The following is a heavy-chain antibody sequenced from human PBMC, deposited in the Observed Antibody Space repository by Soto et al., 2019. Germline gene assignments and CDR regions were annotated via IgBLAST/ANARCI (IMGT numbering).Heavy chain of an antibody. J-gene: IGHJ4*02. Sequence: ASVKVSCKASGYTFTGYYMHWVRQDPGQGLEWMGWINPNTGGTNYAQKFQGRVTMTRDTSISTDYMDLSRLRSDDTAVYYCATQRGGFVYWGQGTLVTVSS. D-gene: IGHD6-19*01. CDR1: GYTFTGYY. CDR2: INPNTGGT. CDR3: ATQRGGFVY. V-gene: IGHV1-2*02.